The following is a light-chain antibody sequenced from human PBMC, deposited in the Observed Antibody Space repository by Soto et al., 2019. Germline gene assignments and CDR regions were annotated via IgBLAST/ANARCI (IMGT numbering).Light chain of an antibody. J-gene: IGKJ1*01. CDR1: QSLSNTY. CDR2: DAF. Sequence: DILLTQSPVTLSLSPGERATLSCRTSQSLSNTYLAWYQQKPGQAPRLLIFDAFTRYTGIPDMCSGSGSGRDFTVTISRLEPEDFAVYSCHLYGVSPKTFGQGTNVEVE. CDR3: HLYGVSPKT. V-gene: IGKV3-20*01.